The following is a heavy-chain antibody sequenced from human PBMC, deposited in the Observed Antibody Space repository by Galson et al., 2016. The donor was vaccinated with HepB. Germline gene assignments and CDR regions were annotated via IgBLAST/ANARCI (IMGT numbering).Heavy chain of an antibody. V-gene: IGHV4-39*01. D-gene: IGHD2-15*01. CDR3: ARQIVVVVAATRGVDWFDP. Sequence: ETLSLTCDVSGGSISSSNYYWGWIRQPPGKGLEWIGSIYYSGSTYYNPSLKSRVTMSVDTSKNQFSLKLNSVTAADTAVYYCARQIVVVVAATRGVDWFDPWGQGTLVTVSS. CDR1: GGSISSSNYY. CDR2: IYYSGST. J-gene: IGHJ5*02.